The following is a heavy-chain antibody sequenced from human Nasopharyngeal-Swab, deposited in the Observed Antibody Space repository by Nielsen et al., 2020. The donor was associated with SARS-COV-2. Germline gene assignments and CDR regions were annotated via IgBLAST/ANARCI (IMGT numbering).Heavy chain of an antibody. J-gene: IGHJ5*02. CDR3: AREGGLDYDYVWGSYRPSNWFDP. CDR1: GGSISSYY. Sequence: SETLSLTCAVSGGSISSYYWSWIRQPAGKGLEWIGRIYTSGSTNYNPSLKSRVTISVDTSKNQFSLKLSSVTAADTAVYYCAREGGLDYDYVWGSYRPSNWFDPWGQGTLVTVSS. V-gene: IGHV4-4*07. CDR2: IYTSGST. D-gene: IGHD3-16*02.